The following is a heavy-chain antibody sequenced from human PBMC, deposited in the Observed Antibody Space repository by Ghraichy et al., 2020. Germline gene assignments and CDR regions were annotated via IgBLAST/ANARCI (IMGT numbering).Heavy chain of an antibody. J-gene: IGHJ5*01. CDR3: ARNRLPLKGDFVS. Sequence: LSLTCVASGFPFSDYSMNWVRQAPGKGLEWVSSIDLTSSYIYYADSLKGRFTISRDNARNSLYLQMNSLRAEDTAVYFCARNRLPLKGDFVSWGLGSLVTVS. CDR2: IDLTSSYI. CDR1: GFPFSDYS. D-gene: IGHD5-12*01. V-gene: IGHV3-21*01.